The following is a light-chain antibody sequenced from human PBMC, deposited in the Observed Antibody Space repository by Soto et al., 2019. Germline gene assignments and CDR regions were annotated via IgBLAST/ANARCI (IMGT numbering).Light chain of an antibody. CDR1: QSVSRNY. V-gene: IGKV3-20*01. Sequence: EIVLTQSPGTLSLSPGERATLSCRASQSVSRNYLAWFQKKPGQAPRLLIYDASTRATGIPDKFGGSGSGTDFTLTISRQAPEDFAVYFCQQYFTSPITFGQGTRLEIK. CDR3: QQYFTSPIT. J-gene: IGKJ5*01. CDR2: DAS.